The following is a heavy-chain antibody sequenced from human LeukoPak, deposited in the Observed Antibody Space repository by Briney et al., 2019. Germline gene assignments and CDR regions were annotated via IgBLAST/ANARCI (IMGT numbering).Heavy chain of an antibody. V-gene: IGHV4-59*01. CDR3: ASGDGYNPPFDS. CDR2: IFYSGST. J-gene: IGHJ4*02. D-gene: IGHD5-24*01. Sequence: SETLSLTCTVSGGSISSYSWSWIRQPPGKGLEWIGYIFYSGSTNYNPSLKSRVTISVDTYKNQFSLKLSSVTAADTALYYCASGDGYNPPFDSWGQGTLVTVSS. CDR1: GGSISSYS.